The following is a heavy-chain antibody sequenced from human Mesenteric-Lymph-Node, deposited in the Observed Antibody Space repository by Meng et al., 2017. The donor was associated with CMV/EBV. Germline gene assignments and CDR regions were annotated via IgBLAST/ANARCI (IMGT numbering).Heavy chain of an antibody. CDR3: ARREYMDY. CDR1: GYTFATYA. V-gene: IGHV1-18*01. D-gene: IGHD2/OR15-2a*01. J-gene: IGHJ4*02. Sequence: ASVKVSCKASGYTFATYAISWVRQAPGQGLEWMGWISTYNGKANYAQKFQGRVTMTRDTSSGTAYMEMNRLTSEDTAVYYCARREYMDYWGQGTLVTVSS. CDR2: ISTYNGKA.